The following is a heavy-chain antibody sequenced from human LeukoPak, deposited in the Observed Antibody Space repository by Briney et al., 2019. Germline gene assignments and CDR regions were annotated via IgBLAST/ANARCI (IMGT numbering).Heavy chain of an antibody. V-gene: IGHV3-11*06. CDR1: GFTFSDYY. Sequence: PGGSLRLSCAASGFTFSDYYMSWIRQAPGKGLEWVSYISSSSSYTNYADPVKGRFTISRDNAKNSLYLQMNSLRAEDTAVYYCARRSIAPSEDLDYWGQGTLVTVSS. CDR2: ISSSSSYT. CDR3: ARRSIAPSEDLDY. J-gene: IGHJ4*02. D-gene: IGHD6-6*01.